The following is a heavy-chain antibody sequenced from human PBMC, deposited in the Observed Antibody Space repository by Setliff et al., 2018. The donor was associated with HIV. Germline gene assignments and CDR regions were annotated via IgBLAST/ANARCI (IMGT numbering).Heavy chain of an antibody. Sequence: PSETLSLTCTVSGDYIGSRAYYWAWIRQPPGKGLEWIATIYYTGNSYYNPSLQSRVSISVDTSNNQFSLKLHSVSTSDRSVYFCARLGESGYDFRGFFDFWGPGMLVTVSS. CDR1: GDYIGSRAYY. D-gene: IGHD5-12*01. V-gene: IGHV4-39*01. J-gene: IGHJ4*02. CDR3: ARLGESGYDFRGFFDF. CDR2: IYYTGNS.